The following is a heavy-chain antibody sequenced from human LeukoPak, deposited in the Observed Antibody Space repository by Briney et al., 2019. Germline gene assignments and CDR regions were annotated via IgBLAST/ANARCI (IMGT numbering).Heavy chain of an antibody. D-gene: IGHD3-22*01. CDR3: AREAGYYDSSGLCCALDI. CDR1: GFTFSSYS. V-gene: IGHV3-21*01. J-gene: IGHJ3*02. CDR2: ISSSSSYI. Sequence: PGGSLRLSCAASGFTFSSYSMNWVRQAPGKGLEWVSSISSSSSYIYYADSVKGRFTISGDNAKNSLYLQMNSLKAEDTAVYYCAREAGYYDSSGLCCALDIWGQGTMVTVSS.